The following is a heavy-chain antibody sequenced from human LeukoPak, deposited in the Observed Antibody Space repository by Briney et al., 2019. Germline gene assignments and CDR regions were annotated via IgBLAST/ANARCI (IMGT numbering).Heavy chain of an antibody. CDR1: DDSFSSHY. Sequence: SETLSLTCAVSDDSFSSHYGTWIRQPPGKGLEWMGYISYIGSTNYNPSLKSRVTISIDTSKNQFSLKLGSVTAADTAVYYCARDKIAAAGITTLRFYYYGMDVWGQGTTVTVSS. V-gene: IGHV4-59*11. CDR2: ISYIGST. CDR3: ARDKIAAAGITTLRFYYYGMDV. D-gene: IGHD6-13*01. J-gene: IGHJ6*02.